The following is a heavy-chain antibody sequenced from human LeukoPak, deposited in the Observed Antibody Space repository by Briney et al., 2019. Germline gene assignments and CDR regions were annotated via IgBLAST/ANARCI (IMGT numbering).Heavy chain of an antibody. CDR2: ISTSSGTI. J-gene: IGHJ4*02. CDR3: ARDRGYCSGGSCYTYYFDY. D-gene: IGHD2-15*01. CDR1: GFTFSTYS. V-gene: IGHV3-48*01. Sequence: GASKRLSCAASGFTFSTYSMNWGRKAPGKRLELVSYISTSSGTIYYVDSVKGRFTISRDNAKNSLYLQMNSLRGEDTAVYYCARDRGYCSGGSCYTYYFDYWGQGTLVTVSS.